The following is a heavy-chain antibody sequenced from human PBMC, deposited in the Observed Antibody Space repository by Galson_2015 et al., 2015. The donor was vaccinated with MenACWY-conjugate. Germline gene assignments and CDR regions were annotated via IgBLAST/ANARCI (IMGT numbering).Heavy chain of an antibody. J-gene: IGHJ6*03. V-gene: IGHV3-48*03. D-gene: IGHD5-18*01. CDR1: GFTFTGYE. CDR2: ISKRGRPI. Sequence: SLRVSCTASGFTFTGYEFHWVRQAPGKGLEWLSYISKRGRPIYYADSVPGRFTISRDTIKKSLFLEMNSLRDGDPGVYYCARVGTWIHQYVYYMDVWGKGTTVTVSS. CDR3: ARVGTWIHQYVYYMDV.